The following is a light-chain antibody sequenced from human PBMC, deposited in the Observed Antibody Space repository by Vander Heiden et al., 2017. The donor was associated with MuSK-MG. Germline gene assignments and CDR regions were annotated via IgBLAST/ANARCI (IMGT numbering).Light chain of an antibody. J-gene: IGKJ1*01. CDR3: QQSDSTPPWT. Sequence: DIQMTQSPSSLSASVGDRVTITCRASQSISSYLNWYQQKPGKAPKLLIYAASSLQSGVPSRFSGSGSGTDFTLTISRLQPEDFAPYYCQQSDSTPPWTFGQGTKVEIK. CDR2: AAS. V-gene: IGKV1-39*01. CDR1: QSISSY.